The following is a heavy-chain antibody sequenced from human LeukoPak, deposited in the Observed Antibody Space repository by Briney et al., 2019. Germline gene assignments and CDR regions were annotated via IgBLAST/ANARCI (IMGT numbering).Heavy chain of an antibody. CDR1: GFTFSSYA. V-gene: IGHV3-30-3*01. D-gene: IGHD6-19*01. CDR3: VAAVAVAYYFDY. Sequence: PGGSLRLSRAASGFTFSSYAMHWVRQAPGKGLEWVAVISYDGSNKYNADSVKGRFTISRDNSKNTLYLQMNSLRPEDTAVYYCVAAVAVAYYFDYWGQGTLVTVSS. J-gene: IGHJ4*02. CDR2: ISYDGSNK.